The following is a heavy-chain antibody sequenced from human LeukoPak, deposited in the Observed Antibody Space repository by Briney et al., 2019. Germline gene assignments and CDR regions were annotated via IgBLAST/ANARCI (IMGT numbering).Heavy chain of an antibody. Sequence: KPSETLSLTCTVSGGSISSYYWSWIRQPPGKGLEWIGYIYYSGSTNYNPSLKSRVTISVDTSKNQFSLKLSSVTAADTAVYYCARQVGYYDSSGNPYYYYGMDVWGQGTTVTVSS. CDR3: ARQVGYYDSSGNPYYYYGMDV. V-gene: IGHV4-59*08. CDR2: IYYSGST. CDR1: GGSISSYY. J-gene: IGHJ6*02. D-gene: IGHD3-22*01.